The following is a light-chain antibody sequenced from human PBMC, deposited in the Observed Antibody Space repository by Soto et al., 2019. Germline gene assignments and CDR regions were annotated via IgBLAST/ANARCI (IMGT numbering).Light chain of an antibody. CDR1: QSVSSY. CDR2: DAS. Sequence: EIVLTQSPATLSLSPGERATLSCRASQSVSSYLAWYQQKPGQAPRLLIYDASNRATGIPARFSGSGSGTDFTLTISSLEPEDFAVYYCQQRSNWRFGPGTKVDIE. CDR3: QQRSNWR. V-gene: IGKV3-11*01. J-gene: IGKJ3*01.